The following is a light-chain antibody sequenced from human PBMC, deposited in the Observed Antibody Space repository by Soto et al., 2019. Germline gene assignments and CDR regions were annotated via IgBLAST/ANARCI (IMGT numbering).Light chain of an antibody. Sequence: EIVMTQSPATLSVSPGERATLSCRASQSVSTNLAWYQQKPGQAPRLLIYGASTRATVVPARFSGSGYGTEFTLTISSLQSEDCAVYFCHQYNNWPVTFGGGTKVEIK. CDR1: QSVSTN. J-gene: IGKJ4*01. CDR3: HQYNNWPVT. V-gene: IGKV3-15*01. CDR2: GAS.